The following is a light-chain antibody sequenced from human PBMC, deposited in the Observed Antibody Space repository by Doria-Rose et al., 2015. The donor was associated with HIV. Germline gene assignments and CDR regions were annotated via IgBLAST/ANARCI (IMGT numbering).Light chain of an antibody. V-gene: IGKV3-20*01. CDR3: HQYGTSWT. J-gene: IGKJ1*01. Sequence: TQSPGTLSLSPGERATLSCRASQSFSSTYLAWYQQKPGQAPSLFIYDGSTRATGIPDRLSASGSGTDFTLTINRLEPEDFALYYCHQYGTSWTFGQGTKVEI. CDR2: DGS. CDR1: QSFSSTY.